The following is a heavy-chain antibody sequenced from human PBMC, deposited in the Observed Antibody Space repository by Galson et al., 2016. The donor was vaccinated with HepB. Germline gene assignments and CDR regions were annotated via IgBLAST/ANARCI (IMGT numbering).Heavy chain of an antibody. D-gene: IGHD3-10*01. CDR2: INHSGST. J-gene: IGHJ6*02. Sequence: SETLSLTCAVYGGSFSGYYWSWIRQPPGKGLEWIGEINHSGSTNYNPSLKSRVTISVDTSKNQFSLKLSSVTAADTAVYYCAREPRGVIITYYYYGMDVWGQGITVTVSS. CDR3: AREPRGVIITYYYYGMDV. V-gene: IGHV4-34*01. CDR1: GGSFSGYY.